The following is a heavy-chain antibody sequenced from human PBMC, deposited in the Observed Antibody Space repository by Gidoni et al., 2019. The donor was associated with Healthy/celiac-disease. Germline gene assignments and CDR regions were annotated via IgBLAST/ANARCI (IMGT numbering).Heavy chain of an antibody. D-gene: IGHD2-2*02. CDR3: ARDIVVVPAAIPETYYYYYGMDV. V-gene: IGHV3-11*01. Sequence: QVQLVESGGGLVKPGGSLRLSCAASGFTFSDYYMIWIPQAPGKGLEWVSYISSSGSTIYYADSVKGRFTISRDNAKNSLYLQMNSLRAEDTAVYYCARDIVVVPAAIPETYYYYYGMDVWGQGTTVTVSS. CDR1: GFTFSDYY. J-gene: IGHJ6*02. CDR2: ISSSGSTI.